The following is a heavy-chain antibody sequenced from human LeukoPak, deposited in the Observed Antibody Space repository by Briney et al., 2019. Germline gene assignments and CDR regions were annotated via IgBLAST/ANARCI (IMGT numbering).Heavy chain of an antibody. CDR1: GDSISSYY. V-gene: IGHV4-59*08. Sequence: SETLSLTCSVSGDSISSYYWSWIRQPPGKGLEWIGYIYYSGSTNYNPSLKSRVTISVDTSKNQFSLKLSSVTAADTAVYYCARRSQIPRLGWFDPWGQGTLVTVSS. D-gene: IGHD2-21*01. CDR3: ARRSQIPRLGWFDP. CDR2: IYYSGST. J-gene: IGHJ5*02.